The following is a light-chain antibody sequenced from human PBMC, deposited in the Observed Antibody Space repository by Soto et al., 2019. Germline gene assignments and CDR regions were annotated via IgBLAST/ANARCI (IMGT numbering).Light chain of an antibody. CDR3: QQANSFPFT. Sequence: DIQMTQSPSSVSASVGDSVTITCRASQVINNWLAWYQQKPGKAPNLLIYAASTLQSGVPSRFSGSGSGTDFTLTISSLQPEDSATYYCQQANSFPFTFGPGTKVDIK. CDR2: AAS. CDR1: QVINNW. J-gene: IGKJ3*01. V-gene: IGKV1-12*02.